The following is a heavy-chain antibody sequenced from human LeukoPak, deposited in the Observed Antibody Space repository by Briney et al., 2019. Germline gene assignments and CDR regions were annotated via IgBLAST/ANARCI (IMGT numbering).Heavy chain of an antibody. Sequence: ASVKVSCKASGYTFTSYGISWVRQAPGQGLEWMGWISAYNGNTNYAQKLQGRVTMTTDTSTSTAYMEVRSLTSDDTAVYYCARDGGTAGYSSGSDYWGQGTLVTVSS. CDR1: GYTFTSYG. V-gene: IGHV1-18*01. D-gene: IGHD6-19*01. CDR2: ISAYNGNT. J-gene: IGHJ4*02. CDR3: ARDGGTAGYSSGSDY.